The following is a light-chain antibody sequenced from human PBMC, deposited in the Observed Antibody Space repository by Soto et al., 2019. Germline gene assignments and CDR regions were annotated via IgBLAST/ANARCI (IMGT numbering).Light chain of an antibody. V-gene: IGKV1-33*01. CDR3: HQYDNLSQT. J-gene: IGKJ3*01. CDR2: DAS. Sequence: IQMTQSPSSLSASVGDRVTLTCQASHDIRDHLNWYQQKPGKPPKLLIYDASNLQTGVPSRFSGSGSGTDFTFTISSLQPEDIATYFCHQYDNLSQTFGPGTTGDIK. CDR1: HDIRDH.